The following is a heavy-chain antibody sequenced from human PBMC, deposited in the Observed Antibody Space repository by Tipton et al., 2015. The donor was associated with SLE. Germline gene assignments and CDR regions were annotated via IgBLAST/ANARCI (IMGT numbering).Heavy chain of an antibody. V-gene: IGHV4-39*07. CDR3: AAPVLPTAPDGFDI. CDR2: IYYSGSS. CDR1: GGSMSSVSDY. D-gene: IGHD2-2*01. J-gene: IGHJ3*02. Sequence: TLSLTCAVSGGSMSSVSDYWSWIRQPPGKGLEWIGRIYYSGSSYYNPSLKSRVTISEDTSKKQFSLKLKYVTAADTAVYYCAAPVLPTAPDGFDIWGQGTMVTVSS.